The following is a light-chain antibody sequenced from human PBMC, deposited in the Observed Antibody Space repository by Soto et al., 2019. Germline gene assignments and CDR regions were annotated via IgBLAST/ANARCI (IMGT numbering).Light chain of an antibody. Sequence: QAVVTQPPSVSGAPGQRVTISCTGSSSNIGAGCDVHWYQQLPGTAPKLLIYGNSNRPSGVPDRFSGSKSGTSASLAITGLQAEDEADYYCQSYDSSLSAHVVFGGGTKLTVL. J-gene: IGLJ2*01. CDR3: QSYDSSLSAHVV. CDR1: SSNIGAGCD. CDR2: GNS. V-gene: IGLV1-40*01.